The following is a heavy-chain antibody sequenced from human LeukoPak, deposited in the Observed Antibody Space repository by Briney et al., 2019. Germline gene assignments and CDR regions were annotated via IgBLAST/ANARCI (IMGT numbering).Heavy chain of an antibody. CDR2: ISYSGSNK. J-gene: IGHJ6*02. Sequence: PGRSLRLSCAASGFIFSRFGMNWVRQAPGKGLEWVAVISYSGSNKAYVDSVKGRFSISRDNSKNTVYLQMNSLRSEDTAVYYCAKDTDYDTSGSGYFHYYCGMDVWGQGTTVTVSS. V-gene: IGHV3-30*18. CDR1: GFIFSRFG. D-gene: IGHD3-22*01. CDR3: AKDTDYDTSGSGYFHYYCGMDV.